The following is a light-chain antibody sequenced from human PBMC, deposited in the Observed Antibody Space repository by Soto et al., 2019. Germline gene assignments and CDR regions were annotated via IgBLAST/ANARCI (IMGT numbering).Light chain of an antibody. CDR1: NNDVGNYKL. J-gene: IGLJ3*02. Sequence: QSALTQPASVSESRGQSITISCTGTNNDVGNYKLVSWFQHHLGKAPKLIIYEGTKRPSGVSNRFSASQSGNTASLTISGLQAEDEADYYCYSYAGTTTWVFGGGTKVTVL. V-gene: IGLV2-23*01. CDR2: EGT. CDR3: YSYAGTTTWV.